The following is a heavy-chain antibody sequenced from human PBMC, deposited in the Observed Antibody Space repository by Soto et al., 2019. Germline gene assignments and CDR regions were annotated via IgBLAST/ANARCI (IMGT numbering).Heavy chain of an antibody. CDR1: GFTFSSYA. CDR3: AKAGGRITMMVVVIYYYGMDV. CDR2: ISGSGGST. D-gene: IGHD3-22*01. V-gene: IGHV3-23*01. Sequence: GGSLRLSCAASGFTFSSYAMSWVRQAPGKGLEWVSAISGSGGSTYYADSVRGRFTISRDNSKNTLYLQMNSLRAEDTAVYYCAKAGGRITMMVVVIYYYGMDVWGQGTTVTVSS. J-gene: IGHJ6*02.